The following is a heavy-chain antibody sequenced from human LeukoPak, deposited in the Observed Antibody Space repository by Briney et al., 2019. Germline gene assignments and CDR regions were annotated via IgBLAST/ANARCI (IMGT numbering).Heavy chain of an antibody. D-gene: IGHD6-13*01. Sequence: GGSLRLSCAAAGFTFSNYAMNWVRQAPEKGLEGVSVISAGSSSIQYADSVKGRFTNSRDNSKNTLYLQMTNLRDDDTAVYYCARGYSSNWKYLDSWGQGTLVIVSS. CDR2: ISAGSSSI. V-gene: IGHV3-23*01. J-gene: IGHJ4*02. CDR1: GFTFSNYA. CDR3: ARGYSSNWKYLDS.